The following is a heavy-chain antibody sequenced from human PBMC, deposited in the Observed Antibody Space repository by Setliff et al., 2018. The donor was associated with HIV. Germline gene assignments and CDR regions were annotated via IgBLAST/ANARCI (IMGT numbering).Heavy chain of an antibody. V-gene: IGHV4-61*02. D-gene: IGHD3-22*01. CDR1: GDSISSGSKY. Sequence: SETLSLTCTVSGDSISSGSKYWTWIRQPAGKGLEWIGRIYSSGSTDYNPSLKSRATVSLDTSKNQCSLKLNSVTAADTAGYYCARLYYGVRGWFDPWGQGTLVTVSS. CDR2: IYSSGST. J-gene: IGHJ5*02. CDR3: ARLYYGVRGWFDP.